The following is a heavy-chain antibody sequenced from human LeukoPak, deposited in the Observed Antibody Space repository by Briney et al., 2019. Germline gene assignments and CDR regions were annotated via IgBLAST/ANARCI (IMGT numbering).Heavy chain of an antibody. D-gene: IGHD3-9*01. J-gene: IGHJ6*02. V-gene: IGHV3-74*01. CDR3: TRDLMDYDLSTGLHHYYMDV. CDR1: GFTFSSYW. CDR2: INGDGRNI. Sequence: GSLRLSCVASGFTFSSYWMQWVRQDPRKGLVWVSRINGDGRNIDYADSVRGRFTISRDNAKNTLYLQMNTLRVEDTAVYYCTRDLMDYDLSTGLHHYYMDVWGQGTTVTVSS.